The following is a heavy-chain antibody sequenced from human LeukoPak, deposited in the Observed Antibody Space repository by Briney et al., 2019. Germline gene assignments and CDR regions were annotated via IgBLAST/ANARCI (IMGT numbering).Heavy chain of an antibody. D-gene: IGHD2-15*01. V-gene: IGHV3-48*01. CDR1: GFAFSNHN. J-gene: IGHJ4*02. CDR2: ISGSGDVI. CDR3: ARTYGSGSLDY. Sequence: PGESLRLSCVASGFAFSNHNMDWVRQAPGKGLEWVSYISGSGDVIFYADSVRGRFTISRDNAKNSVYLQMNSLRAEDTAVYYCARTYGSGSLDYGGQGTLVTVSS.